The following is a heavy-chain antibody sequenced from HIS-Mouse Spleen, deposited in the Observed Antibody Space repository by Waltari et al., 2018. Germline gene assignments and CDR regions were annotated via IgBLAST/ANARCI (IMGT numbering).Heavy chain of an antibody. D-gene: IGHD6-13*01. J-gene: IGHJ2*01. CDR3: AREIPYSSSWYDWYFDL. CDR2: IGYSGIP. V-gene: IGHV4-39*07. CDR1: GGSISSSSYY. Sequence: QLQLQESGPGLVKPSETLSLTCTVSGGSISSSSYYWGWIRQPPGKGLEWIGSIGYSGIPCYNPSLKRRLTISVDTSKNQFSLKLSSVTAADTAVYYCAREIPYSSSWYDWYFDLWGRGTLVTVSS.